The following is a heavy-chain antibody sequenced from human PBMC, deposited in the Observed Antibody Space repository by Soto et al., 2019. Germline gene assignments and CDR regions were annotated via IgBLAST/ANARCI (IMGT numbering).Heavy chain of an antibody. J-gene: IGHJ6*02. CDR1: GGSISSYY. CDR3: ARDLYYDFWSGYYTHYYYYGMDV. D-gene: IGHD3-3*01. Sequence: WETLSLTCTVSGGSISSYYWSWIRQPAGKGLEWIGRIYTSGSTNYNPSLKSRVTMSVDTSKNQFSLKLSSVTAADTAVYYCARDLYYDFWSGYYTHYYYYGMDVWGQGTTVTVSS. V-gene: IGHV4-4*07. CDR2: IYTSGST.